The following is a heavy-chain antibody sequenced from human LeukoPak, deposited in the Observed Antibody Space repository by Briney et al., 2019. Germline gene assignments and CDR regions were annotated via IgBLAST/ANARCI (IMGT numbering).Heavy chain of an antibody. Sequence: KTGGSLRLSCTASGFTFSNYDMTWVRQAPGKGLEWVSSISATTIYTFSADSVRGRFTISRDNVENSLYLQMNSLTSEDMAVYYCARGRGMAAADYWGQGTLVTVSS. J-gene: IGHJ4*02. CDR1: GFTFSNYD. CDR2: ISATTIYT. V-gene: IGHV3-21*01. D-gene: IGHD6-13*01. CDR3: ARGRGMAAADY.